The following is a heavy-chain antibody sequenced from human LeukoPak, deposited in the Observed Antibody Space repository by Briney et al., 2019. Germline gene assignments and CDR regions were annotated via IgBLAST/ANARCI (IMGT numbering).Heavy chain of an antibody. CDR3: AKASGWYQNFDY. J-gene: IGHJ4*02. CDR1: GFTLSSYA. Sequence: AGGSLRLSCAASGFTLSSYAMSWVRQAPGKGLEWVSAISGSGGSTYYADSVKGRFTISRDNSKNTLYLQMNSLRAEDTAVYYCAKASGWYQNFDYWGQGTLVTVSS. CDR2: ISGSGGST. V-gene: IGHV3-23*01. D-gene: IGHD6-19*01.